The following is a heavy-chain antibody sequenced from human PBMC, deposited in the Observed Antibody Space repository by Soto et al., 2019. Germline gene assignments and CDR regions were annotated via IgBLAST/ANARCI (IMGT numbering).Heavy chain of an antibody. CDR3: ARDSEGTSSLTHY. CDR2: VHPGSGSA. V-gene: IGHV1-46*01. Sequence: QVQLVQSGADVKKPGASVKVSCKASGYTFSKFFIHWVRQAPGQGLEWLGFVHPGSGSANYAQKFQGRVSMTRDTSMSTVYLELSRLRSEDMAMYYCARDSEGTSSLTHYWGQGTLVTVSS. D-gene: IGHD6-6*01. J-gene: IGHJ4*02. CDR1: GYTFSKFF.